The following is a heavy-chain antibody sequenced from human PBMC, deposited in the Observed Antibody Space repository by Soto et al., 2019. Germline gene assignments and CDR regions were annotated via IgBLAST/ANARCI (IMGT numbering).Heavy chain of an antibody. V-gene: IGHV3-9*01. CDR3: AKAPHHLLTGSVFDF. CDR2: ISWNSDII. Sequence: VQLVESGGGLVQPGRSLRLSCTASGLKFDDYAMHWVRQRPGKGLEWVSGISWNSDIIAYADSVKGRFTISRDNGKNSLYLQMGSLRAEDTALYYCAKAPHHLLTGSVFDFWGQGTLVTFSS. J-gene: IGHJ4*02. D-gene: IGHD3-9*01. CDR1: GLKFDDYA.